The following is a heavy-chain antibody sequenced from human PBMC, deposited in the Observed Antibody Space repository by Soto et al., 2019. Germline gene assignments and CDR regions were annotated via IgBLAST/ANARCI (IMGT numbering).Heavy chain of an antibody. V-gene: IGHV1-69*01. J-gene: IGHJ4*02. CDR1: GGIFSSFA. D-gene: IGHD3-16*01. Sequence: QEQLVQSRAEVKKPGSSMKVSCKASGGIFSSFAISWVRQAPGQGLEWMGGIIPVFGTTNYAQKFQDRVTITADESTNTAYMELSSLRSEDTAMYYCAMGGSPYVWFNEYWGQGTLVTVSS. CDR2: IIPVFGTT. CDR3: AMGGSPYVWFNEY.